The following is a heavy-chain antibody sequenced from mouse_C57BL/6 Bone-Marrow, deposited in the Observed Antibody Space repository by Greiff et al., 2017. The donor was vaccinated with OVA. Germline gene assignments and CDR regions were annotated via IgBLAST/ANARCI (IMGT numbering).Heavy chain of an antibody. D-gene: IGHD1-1*01. CDR3: TGRYFGSGRGV. V-gene: IGHV6-3*01. CDR1: GFTFSNYW. J-gene: IGHJ1*03. CDR2: IRLKSDNSAT. Sequence: EVHLVESGGGLVQPGGSLKLSCVASGFTFSNYWMNWVRQSPEKGLEWVAQIRLKSDNSATHYEESVKGRFTISRDDSKSSVYLQMNNLRAEDTGIYYCTGRYFGSGRGVWGTGTTVTGAS.